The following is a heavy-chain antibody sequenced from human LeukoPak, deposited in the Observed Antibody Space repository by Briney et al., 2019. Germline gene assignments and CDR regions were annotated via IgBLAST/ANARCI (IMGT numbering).Heavy chain of an antibody. V-gene: IGHV3-30-3*01. Sequence: PGGSLRLSCAASGFTFSSYAMHWVRQAPGKGLEWVAVISYDGSNKYYADSVKGRFTISRDNSKNTLYLQMNSLRAEDTAVYYCARDPSTYGDYADYLGQGTLVTVSS. CDR1: GFTFSSYA. D-gene: IGHD4-17*01. J-gene: IGHJ4*02. CDR2: ISYDGSNK. CDR3: ARDPSTYGDYADY.